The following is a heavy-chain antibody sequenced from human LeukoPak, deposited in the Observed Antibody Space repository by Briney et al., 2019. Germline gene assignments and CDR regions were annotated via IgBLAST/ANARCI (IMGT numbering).Heavy chain of an antibody. CDR3: AMARSRVAGLRYFHH. CDR1: GGSISSDY. Sequence: ETLSLTCTVSGGSISSDYWSWIRQPPGKGLEWIGRIDPSDSYTNYSPSFQGHVTISADKSISTAYLQWSSLEASDTAMYYCAMARSRVAGLRYFHHWGQGTLVTVSS. D-gene: IGHD6-19*01. J-gene: IGHJ1*01. V-gene: IGHV5-10-1*01. CDR2: IDPSDSYT.